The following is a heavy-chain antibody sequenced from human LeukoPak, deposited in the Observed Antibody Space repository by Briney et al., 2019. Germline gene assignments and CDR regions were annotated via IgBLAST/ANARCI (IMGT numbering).Heavy chain of an antibody. J-gene: IGHJ3*01. CDR1: GFTFSSYA. D-gene: IGHD3-22*01. CDR2: ISYDGSNK. CDR3: ARDHAESGDNYYDNVF. V-gene: IGHV3-30-3*01. Sequence: GGSLRLSCAASGFTFSSYAMHWVRQAPGKGLEWVAVISYDGSNKYYADSVKGRFTISRDNSKNTLYLQMNSLRAEDTAVYYCARDHAESGDNYYDNVFWGQGTMVTVSS.